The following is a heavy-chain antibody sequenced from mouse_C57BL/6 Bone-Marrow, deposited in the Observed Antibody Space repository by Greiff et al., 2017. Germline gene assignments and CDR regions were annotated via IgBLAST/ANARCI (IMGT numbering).Heavy chain of an antibody. D-gene: IGHD2-3*01. CDR2: IDPSDSYT. Sequence: QVQLQQPGAELVMPGASVKLSCKASGYTFTSYWMHWVKQRPGQGLEWIGEIDPSDSYTNYNQQFKGKSTLTVDKSSSTAYMQLSSLTSEDSAVYYSAREGYDGYYWFAYWGQGTLVTVSA. CDR3: AREGYDGYYWFAY. J-gene: IGHJ3*01. CDR1: GYTFTSYW. V-gene: IGHV1-69*01.